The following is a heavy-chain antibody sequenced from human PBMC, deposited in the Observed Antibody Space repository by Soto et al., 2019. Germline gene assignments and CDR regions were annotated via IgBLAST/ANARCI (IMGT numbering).Heavy chain of an antibody. J-gene: IGHJ4*02. CDR2: ISGSGGST. V-gene: IGHV3-23*01. Sequence: PGGFLRLSCAASGFTFISYAMSWVRQAPGKGLEWVSAISGSGGSTYYADSVKGRFTISRDNSKNTLYLQMNSLRAEDTAVYYCAKVYISSVVITMARYFDYWGQGTLVTVSS. CDR3: AKVYISSVVITMARYFDY. D-gene: IGHD3-22*01. CDR1: GFTFISYA.